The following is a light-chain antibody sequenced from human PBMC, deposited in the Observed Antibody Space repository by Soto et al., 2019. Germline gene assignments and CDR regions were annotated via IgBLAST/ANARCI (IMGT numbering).Light chain of an antibody. J-gene: IGKJ1*01. CDR1: QAVLYNSNNKNY. CDR3: QQYYSAPWT. V-gene: IGKV4-1*01. CDR2: WSS. Sequence: DIVMTQSPDSLAVSLGERATINCKSSQAVLYNSNNKNYIAWYQQKPGQPPKLLIYWSSTRAFGVPDRISGSRSGTDFSLTISRLEAEDVAVYYCQQYYSAPWTFGKGTKVEIK.